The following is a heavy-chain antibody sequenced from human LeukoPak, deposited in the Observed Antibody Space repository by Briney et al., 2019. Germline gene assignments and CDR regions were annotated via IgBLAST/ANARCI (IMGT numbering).Heavy chain of an antibody. CDR2: ITYDGITT. D-gene: IGHD3-10*01. CDR3: VKEQSSGNYRTADF. V-gene: IGHV3-30*18. Sequence: PGASLRLSCAASGFTLSSCGMPWVRQAPGKGLEWVAVITYDGITTYFDDSVKGRFTISRDTSKSMLYLQMNSLRPEDTAVYYCVKEQSSGNYRTADFWGQGTLVTVSS. CDR1: GFTLSSCG. J-gene: IGHJ4*02.